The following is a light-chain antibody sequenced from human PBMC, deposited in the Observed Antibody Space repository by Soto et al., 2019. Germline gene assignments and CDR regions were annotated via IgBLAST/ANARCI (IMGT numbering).Light chain of an antibody. CDR1: QGISSY. Sequence: AIRMTQSPSSFSASTGDRVTITCRASQGISSYLAWYQQKPGKAPKLLIYAASTLQSGVPSRFSGSGSGTDCTLTISCLQSEDFATYYCQQYYSYPRTFGQWTKVDIK. CDR3: QQYYSYPRT. V-gene: IGKV1-8*01. J-gene: IGKJ2*01. CDR2: AAS.